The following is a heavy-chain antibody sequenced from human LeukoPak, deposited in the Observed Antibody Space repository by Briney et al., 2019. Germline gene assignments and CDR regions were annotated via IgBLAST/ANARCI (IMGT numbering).Heavy chain of an antibody. CDR1: GFTFSDSA. Sequence: GGSLRLSCVASGFTFSDSAIQWVRQASGKGLEWVGRIRGKANTYATAYGASVKGRFTISRDDSKNTAYLQMNSLETEDTAVYYCTGGNDYWGQGILVTVSS. V-gene: IGHV3-73*01. CDR2: IRGKANTYAT. CDR3: TGGNDY. J-gene: IGHJ4*02.